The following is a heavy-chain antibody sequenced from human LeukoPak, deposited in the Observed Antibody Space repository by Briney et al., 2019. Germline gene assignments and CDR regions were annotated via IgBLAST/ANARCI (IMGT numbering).Heavy chain of an antibody. CDR2: IYYTGCT. D-gene: IGHD1-26*01. V-gene: IGHV4-39*01. CDR1: GASISGGTYY. J-gene: IGHJ4*02. Sequence: SETLSLTRSVTGASISGGTYYWGWIRQPPGKGLEWLGSIYYTGCTYDNPSLKSRVTMSVDTSKNQFSLKLSSVTAADTAVYYCARRGGSGRAFDYWGQGTLVSVSS. CDR3: ARRGGSGRAFDY.